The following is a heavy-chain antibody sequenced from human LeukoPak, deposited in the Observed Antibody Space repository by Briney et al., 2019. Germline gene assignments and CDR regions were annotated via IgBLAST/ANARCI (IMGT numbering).Heavy chain of an antibody. V-gene: IGHV4-39*01. CDR2: VDFGGTA. D-gene: IGHD5-12*01. Sequence: SETLSLTCAISGDSFNRRRNYWAWIRQPPGKGLEWIGSVDFGGTASYNSPFRSRATISVDRSQNQFSLRLSSVTAADTAVYYCATQAYSGYVEVDSWGQGTLVTVSS. CDR1: GDSFNRRRNY. J-gene: IGHJ4*02. CDR3: ATQAYSGYVEVDS.